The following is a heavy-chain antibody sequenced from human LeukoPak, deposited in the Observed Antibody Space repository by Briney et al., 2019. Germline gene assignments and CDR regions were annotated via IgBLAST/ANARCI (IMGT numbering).Heavy chain of an antibody. Sequence: PSETLSLTCAVSGGSISSSSYYRGWIRQPPGKGLEWIGSIYYSGSTYYNPSLKSRVTISVDTSKNQFSLKLSSVTAADTAVYYCARHEYSSGWYVPYYYYYMDVWGKGTTVTVSS. CDR3: ARHEYSSGWYVPYYYYYMDV. CDR1: GGSISSSSYY. D-gene: IGHD6-19*01. V-gene: IGHV4-39*01. J-gene: IGHJ6*03. CDR2: IYYSGST.